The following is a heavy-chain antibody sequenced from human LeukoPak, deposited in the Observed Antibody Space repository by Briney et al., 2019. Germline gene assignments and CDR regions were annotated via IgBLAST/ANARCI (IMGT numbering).Heavy chain of an antibody. Sequence: AGGSLRLSCAASAFTFSTYNMNWVRQAPGKGLEWVSSITSSSSYTFYADSVKGRFTISRDNSKNTLYLEMNSLRAEDTAVYYCAKDIGSYYDYWGQGILVTVSS. D-gene: IGHD3-10*01. J-gene: IGHJ4*02. CDR3: AKDIGSYYDY. CDR2: ITSSSSYT. CDR1: AFTFSTYN. V-gene: IGHV3-21*01.